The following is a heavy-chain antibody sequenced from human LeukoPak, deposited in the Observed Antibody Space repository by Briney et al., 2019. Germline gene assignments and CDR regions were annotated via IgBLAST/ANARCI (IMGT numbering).Heavy chain of an antibody. V-gene: IGHV3-23*01. Sequence: GGSLRLSCAASGLSFSSFAMSWVRQGPARGLEWVSSIRGNGETFYADSVKGRFTLSSDSSRNTVYFQLNNLRVEDTAIYYCAKDLRSIYDYGDENWGQGTLVTVSS. CDR2: IRGNGET. J-gene: IGHJ4*02. D-gene: IGHD4-17*01. CDR3: AKDLRSIYDYGDEN. CDR1: GLSFSSFA.